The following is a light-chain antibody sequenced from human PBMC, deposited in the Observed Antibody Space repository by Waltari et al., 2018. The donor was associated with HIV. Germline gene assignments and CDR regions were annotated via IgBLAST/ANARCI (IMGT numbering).Light chain of an antibody. J-gene: IGKJ1*01. CDR1: HGIGNN. CDR2: CAT. V-gene: IGKV1-39*01. Sequence: DIQMTQSPSSLSASVGDRVTITCRASHGIGNNLNWYHHKPGKAPRLLIFCATSLQGGVPSRFSGSGSGTEFTLTVSSLQPEDFATYYCQQSYSLPQTFGQGTNVEIK. CDR3: QQSYSLPQT.